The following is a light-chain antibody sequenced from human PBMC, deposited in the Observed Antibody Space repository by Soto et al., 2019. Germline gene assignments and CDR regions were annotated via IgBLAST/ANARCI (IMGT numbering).Light chain of an antibody. J-gene: IGLJ1*01. Sequence: QSALTQPPSASGSPGQSVTISCTGTSSDVGGYDSVSWYQQHPGKAPKLMIYEVSKRPSGVPDRFSGSKSGNTASLTVSGLQAEDEADYYCSSYAGSNNPYVFGTGTQLTVL. CDR2: EVS. CDR1: SSDVGGYDS. V-gene: IGLV2-8*01. CDR3: SSYAGSNNPYV.